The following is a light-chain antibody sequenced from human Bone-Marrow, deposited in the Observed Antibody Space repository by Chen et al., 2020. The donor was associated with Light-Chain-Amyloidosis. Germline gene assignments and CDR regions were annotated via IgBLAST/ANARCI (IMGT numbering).Light chain of an antibody. CDR2: GSS. J-gene: IGKJ4*01. CDR3: QQYGTSPLT. V-gene: IGKV3-20*01. Sequence: EIVLTHSPGTLSLSPGEGANLSCRASQTISSNYLTWYQQKFGQAPRLLIYGSSNRATGIPDRFTGSGSGTDFTLTINRLEPEDFAMYYCQQYGTSPLTFGGGTKVEIK. CDR1: QTISSNY.